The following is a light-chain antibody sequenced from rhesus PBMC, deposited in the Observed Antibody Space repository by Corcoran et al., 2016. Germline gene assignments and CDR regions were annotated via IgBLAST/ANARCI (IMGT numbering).Light chain of an antibody. CDR3: LQHNSYPLT. CDR2: DAS. J-gene: IGKJ4*01. V-gene: IGKV1-28*03. CDR1: QGISSY. Sequence: DIQMTQSPSSLSASVGDTVTITCRASQGISSYLNWFQQKPGKAPKLLLYDASSLESGVPSRFRGSGFGTDFTLTISSLQPEDFAAYYCLQHNSYPLTFGGGTKVEIK.